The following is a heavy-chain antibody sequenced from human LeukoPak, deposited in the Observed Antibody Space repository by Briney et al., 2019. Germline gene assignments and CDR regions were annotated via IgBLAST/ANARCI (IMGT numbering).Heavy chain of an antibody. J-gene: IGHJ5*02. D-gene: IGHD1-1*01. V-gene: IGHV4-39*01. CDR1: GGSISGSSYY. Sequence: SETLSLTCTVSGGSISGSSYYWGWIRQPPGKGLEWIGSIYYSGSTYYNPSLKSRVTISVDTSKNQFSLRLSSVTAADTAVYYCARPRNWNDGWFDPWGQGTRVTVSS. CDR2: IYYSGST. CDR3: ARPRNWNDGWFDP.